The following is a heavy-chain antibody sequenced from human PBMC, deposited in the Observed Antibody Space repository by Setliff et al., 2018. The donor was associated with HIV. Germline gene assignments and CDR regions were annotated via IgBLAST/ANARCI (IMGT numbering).Heavy chain of an antibody. V-gene: IGHV1-18*01. CDR1: GYTFTDYG. D-gene: IGHD3-22*01. CDR3: ARGGVIVITMIPLLSAFDI. Sequence: GASVKVSCKASGYTFTDYGISWVRQAPGQGLEWMGWISAYNGNTKYAQKFQGRVTMTRDTSTSTVYMELSSLRSEDTAVYYCARGGVIVITMIPLLSAFDIWGKGTMVTVSS. CDR2: ISAYNGNT. J-gene: IGHJ3*02.